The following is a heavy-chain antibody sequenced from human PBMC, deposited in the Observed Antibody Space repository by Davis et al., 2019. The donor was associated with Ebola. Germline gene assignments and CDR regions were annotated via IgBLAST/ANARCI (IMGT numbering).Heavy chain of an antibody. CDR3: ARESVNIVAS. D-gene: IGHD5-12*01. Sequence: GESLKISCAASGFTFSSYWMSWVRQAPGKGLEWVANIKQDGSEKYYVDSVKGRFANSRDNAKNSLYLQMNSLRAEDTAVYYCARESVNIVASWGQGTLVTVSS. CDR1: GFTFSSYW. J-gene: IGHJ4*02. V-gene: IGHV3-7*01. CDR2: IKQDGSEK.